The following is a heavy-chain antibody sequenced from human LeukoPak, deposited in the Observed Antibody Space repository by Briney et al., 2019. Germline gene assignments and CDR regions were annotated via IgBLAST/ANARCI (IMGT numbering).Heavy chain of an antibody. J-gene: IGHJ2*01. CDR2: IYYSGST. CDR3: AREVEPISAMDKRDWYFDL. Sequence: SETLSLTCTVSGGSISSYYWSWIRQPPGKGLEWIGYIYYSGSTNYNPSIKSRVTISVDTSKNQFSLKLSSVTAADTAVYYCAREVEPISAMDKRDWYFDLWGRGTLVTVSS. D-gene: IGHD5-18*01. CDR1: GGSISSYY. V-gene: IGHV4-59*01.